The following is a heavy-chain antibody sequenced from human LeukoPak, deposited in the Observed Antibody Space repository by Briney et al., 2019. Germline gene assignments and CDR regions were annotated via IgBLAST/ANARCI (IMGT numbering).Heavy chain of an antibody. CDR3: VRDYFGSGSCDY. CDR1: GFTFSSYE. CDR2: ISSSGGTI. J-gene: IGHJ4*02. D-gene: IGHD3-10*01. Sequence: GGSLRLSCAASGFTFSSYEMNWVRQAPGKGLEWVSYISSSGGTIYYADSVKGRFTISRDSAKNSLYLQMNSLRAEDTAAYYCVRDYFGSGSCDYWGQGTLVTVSS. V-gene: IGHV3-48*03.